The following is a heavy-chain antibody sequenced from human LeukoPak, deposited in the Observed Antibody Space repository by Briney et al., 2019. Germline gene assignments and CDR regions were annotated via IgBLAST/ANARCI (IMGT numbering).Heavy chain of an antibody. CDR1: GFTFDDYG. CDR3: ARRIAAYYYMDV. D-gene: IGHD6-13*01. J-gene: IGHJ6*03. Sequence: GGSLRLSCAASGFTFDDYGMSWVRQAPGKGLEWVSGINWNGGSTGYADSVKGRFTISRDNAKNSLYLQMNSLRAEGTALYYCARRIAAYYYMDVWGKGTTVTASS. CDR2: INWNGGST. V-gene: IGHV3-20*04.